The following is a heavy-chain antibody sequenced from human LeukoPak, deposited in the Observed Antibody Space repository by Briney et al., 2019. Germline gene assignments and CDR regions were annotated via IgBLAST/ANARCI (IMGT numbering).Heavy chain of an antibody. J-gene: IGHJ5*02. Sequence: GGSLRLSCAASGFTFSSYAMSWVRQAPGKGLEWVSAISGSGGSTHYADSVKGRFTISRDNSKNTLYLQMNSLRAEDTAVYYCAAYYYDSSGRRNWFDPWGQGTLVTVSS. CDR2: ISGSGGST. D-gene: IGHD3-22*01. CDR1: GFTFSSYA. V-gene: IGHV3-23*01. CDR3: AAYYYDSSGRRNWFDP.